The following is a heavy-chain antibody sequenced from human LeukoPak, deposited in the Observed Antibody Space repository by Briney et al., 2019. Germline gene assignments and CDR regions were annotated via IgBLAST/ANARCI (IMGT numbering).Heavy chain of an antibody. CDR1: GLTFSSDT. D-gene: IGHD3-16*01. V-gene: IGHV3-48*01. Sequence: PGGSRRLSCEASGLTFSSDTMNWVRQAPGKGLEWISYISSSSSPIYYADSVKGRFTISRDNAKNSLYLQMNSLRAEDTAVYYCARAGGGVAFAFDIWGQGTMVTVSS. CDR2: ISSSSSPI. CDR3: ARAGGGVAFAFDI. J-gene: IGHJ3*02.